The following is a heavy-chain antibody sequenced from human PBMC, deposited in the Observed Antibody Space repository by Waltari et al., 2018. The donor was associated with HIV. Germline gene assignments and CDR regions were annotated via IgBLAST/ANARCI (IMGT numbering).Heavy chain of an antibody. Sequence: QVHLVQSGAELKKTGASVKLSCKASGYTFTNFGINWVRQAPGQGLEWMGWFNSYNGDTKYAQKFQDRVTMTTDTSTMTAYMELRSRRSDETAVYYCARFFPTATTTGWYLDLWGPGTLVTMSS. J-gene: IGHJ2*01. D-gene: IGHD4-17*01. CDR2: FNSYNGDT. V-gene: IGHV1-18*01. CDR1: GYTFTNFG. CDR3: ARFFPTATTTGWYLDL.